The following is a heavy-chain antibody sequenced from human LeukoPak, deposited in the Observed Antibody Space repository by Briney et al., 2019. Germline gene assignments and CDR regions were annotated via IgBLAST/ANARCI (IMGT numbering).Heavy chain of an antibody. CDR1: GFTFSSYA. CDR3: LWKQLSIENYYMEV. J-gene: IGHJ6*03. CDR2: ISGSGGST. Sequence: GGSLRLSCAASGFTFSSYAMSWVRQAPGKGLEWVSAISGSGGSTYYADSVKGRFTISRDNSKNTLYLQMNSLRAEDTAVYYCLWKQLSIENYYMEVLAKGPRSPSP. D-gene: IGHD5-18*01. V-gene: IGHV3-23*01.